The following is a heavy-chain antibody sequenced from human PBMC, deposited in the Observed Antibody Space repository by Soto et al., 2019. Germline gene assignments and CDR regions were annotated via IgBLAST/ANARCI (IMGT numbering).Heavy chain of an antibody. CDR2: INHSGST. D-gene: IGHD6-6*01. Sequence: SETLSLTCAVYGGSFSGYYWSWIRQPPGKGLEWIGEINHSGSTNYNPSLKSRVTISVDTSKNQFSLKLSSVTAADTAVYYCAREYTGSAEFDSWCQGTVVTVSS. CDR1: GGSFSGYY. V-gene: IGHV4-34*01. J-gene: IGHJ4*02. CDR3: AREYTGSAEFDS.